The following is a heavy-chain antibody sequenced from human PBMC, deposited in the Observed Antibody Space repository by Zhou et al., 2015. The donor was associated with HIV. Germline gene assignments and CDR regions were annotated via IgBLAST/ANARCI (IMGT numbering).Heavy chain of an antibody. D-gene: IGHD2-2*01. Sequence: EVQLVESGGRLGPAWGGSLRLSCVASGFTFSSYWMSWVRQAPGKGLEWVANIKQDGSETYYVDSVKGRFTISRDNAKNSMYLQMNSLRAEDTAVYYCAREYCSSTRCYLGYYMDVWGKGTTVTVSS. CDR3: AREYCSSTRCYLGYYMDV. V-gene: IGHV3-7*01. CDR1: GFTFSSYW. J-gene: IGHJ6*03. CDR2: IKQDGSET.